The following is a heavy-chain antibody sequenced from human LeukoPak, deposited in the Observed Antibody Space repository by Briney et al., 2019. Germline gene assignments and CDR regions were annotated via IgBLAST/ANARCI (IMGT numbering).Heavy chain of an antibody. CDR1: GYTFTGYY. CDR3: ARVSVVPAAIYYYYYYMDV. V-gene: IGHV1-2*02. Sequence: ASVKVSYKASGYTFTGYYMHWVRQAPGQGLEWMGWINPNSGGTNYAQKFQGRVAMTRDTSISTAYMELSRLRSDDTAVYYCARVSVVPAAIYYYYYYMDVWGKGTTVTVSS. J-gene: IGHJ6*03. CDR2: INPNSGGT. D-gene: IGHD2-2*01.